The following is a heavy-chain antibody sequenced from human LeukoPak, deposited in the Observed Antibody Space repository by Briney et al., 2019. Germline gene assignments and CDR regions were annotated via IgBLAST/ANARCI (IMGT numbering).Heavy chain of an antibody. J-gene: IGHJ4*02. D-gene: IGHD6-19*01. Sequence: PGGSLRLSCAASGFTFSTYAVNWVRQAPGKGLEWVSAISGTGGSTYYADSVKGRFTISRDNSKNTLYLQMNSLRAEDTAVYYCVRSFISGWYYFDYWGQGALVTVSP. CDR3: VRSFISGWYYFDY. CDR1: GFTFSTYA. CDR2: ISGTGGST. V-gene: IGHV3-23*01.